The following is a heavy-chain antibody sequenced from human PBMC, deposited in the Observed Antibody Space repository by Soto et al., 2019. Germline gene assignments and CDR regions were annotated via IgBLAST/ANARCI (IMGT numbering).Heavy chain of an antibody. J-gene: IGHJ4*02. V-gene: IGHV1-3*01. CDR1: WSTMTRCA. CDR2: INAGNGNT. D-gene: IGHD2-8*01. CDR3: VVVLMVYAGYVY. Sequence: GSSVQVSCKASWSTMTRCAMHWVLEAPGQRLEWMGWINAGNGNTKYSQKFQGRVTITRDTSASTAYMELSSLRSEDTAVYYCVVVLMVYAGYVYWVQGTLVIVSS.